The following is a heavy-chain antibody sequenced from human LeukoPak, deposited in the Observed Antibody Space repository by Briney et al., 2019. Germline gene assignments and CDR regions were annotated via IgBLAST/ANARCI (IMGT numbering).Heavy chain of an antibody. D-gene: IGHD1-14*01. CDR1: GFTFNNLA. CDR2: VGTGGDT. CDR3: AQNLPGRPLEH. J-gene: IGHJ1*01. V-gene: IGHV3-23*01. Sequence: GGSLRRSCAASGFTFNNLAMGWVRQAPGMGLQWVSTVGTGGDTYCADSVIGRFTISRDNARSTVYLQMNSLTADDTALYYCAQNLPGRPLEHWGQGTLVTVSS.